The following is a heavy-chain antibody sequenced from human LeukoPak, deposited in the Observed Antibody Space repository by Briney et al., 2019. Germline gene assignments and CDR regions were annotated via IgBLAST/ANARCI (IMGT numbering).Heavy chain of an antibody. V-gene: IGHV4-34*01. D-gene: IGHD2-2*01. CDR2: IYYSGST. CDR3: ARHAYSPVYIVVVPAAHGSAFDI. Sequence: SETLSLTCAVYGGSFSGYYWSWIRQPPGKGLEWIGSIYYSGSTYYNPSLKSRVTISVDTSKNQFSLKLSSVTAADTAVYYCARHAYSPVYIVVVPAAHGSAFDIWGQGTMVTVSS. CDR1: GGSFSGYY. J-gene: IGHJ3*02.